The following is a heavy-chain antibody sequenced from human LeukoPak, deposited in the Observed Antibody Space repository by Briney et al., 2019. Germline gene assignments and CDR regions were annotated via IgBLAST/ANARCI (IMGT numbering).Heavy chain of an antibody. CDR1: GYTFTSHA. CDR2: INGATGNT. D-gene: IGHD2/OR15-2a*01. J-gene: IGHJ6*02. Sequence: ASVKLSCTASGYTFTSHALHWVRQAPGEGLEWMAWINGATGNTEYSQKFQARVTITRDTSASTAYMELSSLRSEDTAVYYCARSIIIVPNTSYYYYMDVWGQGTTVTVSS. CDR3: ARSIIIVPNTSYYYYMDV. V-gene: IGHV1-3*01.